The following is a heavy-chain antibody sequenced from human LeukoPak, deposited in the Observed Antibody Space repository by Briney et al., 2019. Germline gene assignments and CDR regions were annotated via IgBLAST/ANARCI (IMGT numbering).Heavy chain of an antibody. D-gene: IGHD2-15*01. CDR3: AVLPTHNSCCFDY. CDR2: ISSSSSYI. Sequence: PGGSLRLSCAASGFTFSSYGMHWVRQAPGKGLEWVSSISSSSSYIYYADSVKGRFTISRANAKNSLYLQMNSLRAEDTAVYYCAVLPTHNSCCFDYWGQGTLVTVSS. V-gene: IGHV3-21*01. CDR1: GFTFSSYG. J-gene: IGHJ4*02.